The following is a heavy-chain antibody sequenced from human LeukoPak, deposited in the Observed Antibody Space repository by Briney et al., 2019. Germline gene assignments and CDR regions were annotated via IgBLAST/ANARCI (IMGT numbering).Heavy chain of an antibody. V-gene: IGHV3-23*01. J-gene: IGHJ4*02. D-gene: IGHD5-18*01. CDR3: TKGTIWLTFDY. CDR2: ISRSGGST. CDR1: GFTFSNYA. Sequence: GGSLRLSCAASGFTFSNYAMSWARQAPGKGLEWVSAISRSGGSTYYADSVKGRFTISRDTSKNTLYLQMNSLRAEDTAVYYCTKGTIWLTFDYWGQGTLVTVSS.